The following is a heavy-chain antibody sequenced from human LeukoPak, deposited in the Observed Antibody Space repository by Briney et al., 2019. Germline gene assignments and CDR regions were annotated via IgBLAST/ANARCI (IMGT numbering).Heavy chain of an antibody. J-gene: IGHJ5*02. CDR2: SGGTT. Sequence: SGGTTYYADSVKGRFTISRDNSKNTLYLQMNSLRAEDTAVYYCARAHYYGSGSYYNAWFDPWGQGTLVTVSS. D-gene: IGHD3-10*01. CDR3: ARAHYYGSGSYYNAWFDP. V-gene: IGHV3-53*01.